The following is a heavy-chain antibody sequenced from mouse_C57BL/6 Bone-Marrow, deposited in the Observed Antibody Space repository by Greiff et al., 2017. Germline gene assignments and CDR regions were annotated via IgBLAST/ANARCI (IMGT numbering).Heavy chain of an antibody. CDR1: GFTFSSYG. Sequence: EVQGVESGGDLVKPGGSLKLSCAASGFTFSSYGMSWVRQTPDKRLEWVATISSGGSYNYYPDSVKGRFTISRDNAKNTLYLQMSSLKSEDTAMYYCARRRGFAYWGQGTLVTVSA. V-gene: IGHV5-6*01. CDR3: ARRRGFAY. J-gene: IGHJ3*01. CDR2: ISSGGSYN.